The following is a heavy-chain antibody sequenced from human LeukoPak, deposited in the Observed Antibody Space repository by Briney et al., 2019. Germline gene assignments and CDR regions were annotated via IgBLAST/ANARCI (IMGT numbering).Heavy chain of an antibody. Sequence: SETLSLTCTVSGGSISSSSYYWGWIRRPPGKGLEWIGNIYYSGSTYYNPSLKSRVTISVDTSKNQFSLKLSSVTAADTAVYYCARDVVVTSSPDAFDIWGQGTMVTVSS. J-gene: IGHJ3*02. D-gene: IGHD2-21*02. CDR2: IYYSGST. CDR1: GGSISSSSYY. V-gene: IGHV4-39*02. CDR3: ARDVVVTSSPDAFDI.